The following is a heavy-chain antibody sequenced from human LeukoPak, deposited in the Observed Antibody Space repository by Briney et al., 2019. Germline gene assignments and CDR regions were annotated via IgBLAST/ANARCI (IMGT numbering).Heavy chain of an antibody. J-gene: IGHJ4*02. D-gene: IGHD1-26*01. CDR1: GYTFTSYY. CDR3: ATEHIRVGAMIY. CDR2: INPSGGST. V-gene: IGHV1-46*01. Sequence: GASVKVSCKASGYTFTSYYMHWVRQAPGQGLEWMGIINPSGGSTSYAQKFQGRVVMTEDTSTNTAYMELTSLRSEDTAVYYCATEHIRVGAMIYWGQGTQV.